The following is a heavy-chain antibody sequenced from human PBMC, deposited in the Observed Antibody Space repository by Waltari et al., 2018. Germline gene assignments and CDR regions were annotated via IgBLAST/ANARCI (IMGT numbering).Heavy chain of an antibody. CDR2: ITPIFGTA. V-gene: IGHV1-69*12. CDR1: GGTFSSYA. Sequence: QVQLVQSGAEVKKPGSSVKVSCKASGGTFSSYAISWVRQAPGQGLEWMGGITPIFGTANYAQKFQGRVTITADESTSTAYMELSSLRSEDTAVYYCARDFLYTAMVTSYYYYGMDVWGQGTTVTVSS. CDR3: ARDFLYTAMVTSYYYYGMDV. D-gene: IGHD5-18*01. J-gene: IGHJ6*02.